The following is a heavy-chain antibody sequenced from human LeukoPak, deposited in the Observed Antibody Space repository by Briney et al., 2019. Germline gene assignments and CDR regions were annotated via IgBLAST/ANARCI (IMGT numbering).Heavy chain of an antibody. CDR3: ARGLKARYYYGSGSYASGRYYFDY. D-gene: IGHD3-10*01. CDR1: GGSFSGYY. Sequence: SETLSLTCAVYGGSFSGYYWSWIRQPPGKGLEWIGEINHCGSTNYNPSLKSRVTISVDTSKNQFSLKLSSVTAADTAVYYCARGLKARYYYGSGSYASGRYYFDYWGQGTLVTVSS. CDR2: INHCGST. V-gene: IGHV4-34*01. J-gene: IGHJ4*02.